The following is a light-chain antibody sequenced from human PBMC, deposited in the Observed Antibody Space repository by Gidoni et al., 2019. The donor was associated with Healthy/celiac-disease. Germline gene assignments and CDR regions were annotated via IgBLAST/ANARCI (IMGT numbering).Light chain of an antibody. V-gene: IGLV1-44*01. CDR1: STNIGSNT. J-gene: IGLJ2*01. Sequence: QSVLTQPPPPSGTPGQRVTISCSGSSTNIGSNTVNWYQQLPGTAPKLLIYRNNQRPSGVPDRFSGSKSGTSASLAISGLQSEDEADYYCAAWDDSLNGVVFGGGTKLTVL. CDR3: AAWDDSLNGVV. CDR2: RNN.